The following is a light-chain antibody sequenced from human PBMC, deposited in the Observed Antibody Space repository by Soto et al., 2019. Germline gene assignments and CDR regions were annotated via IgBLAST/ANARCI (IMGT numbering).Light chain of an antibody. V-gene: IGKV1-39*01. CDR3: QQTYDTPG. J-gene: IGKJ1*01. Sequence: DIQMTQSPSSLSASVGDRVSITCRASQSINSYLNWYQQKPGKAPKLLIFAASSLHSGVPSRFSGSGSGTDFTITISRLQPEDFASYYCQQTYDTPGFGQGTTVEIK. CDR1: QSINSY. CDR2: AAS.